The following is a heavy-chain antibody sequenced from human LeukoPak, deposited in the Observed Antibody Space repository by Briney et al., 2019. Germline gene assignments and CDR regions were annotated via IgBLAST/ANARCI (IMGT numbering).Heavy chain of an antibody. CDR2: IYYSGST. Sequence: PSETLSLTCTVSGGSISSSSYYWGWIRQPPGKGLEWIGSIYYSGSTYYNPSLKSRVTISVDTSKNQFSLKLSSVTAADTAVYYCARRVTSERQYYFDYWGQGTLVTVSS. CDR3: ARRVTSERQYYFDY. J-gene: IGHJ4*02. CDR1: GGSISSSSYY. D-gene: IGHD4-17*01. V-gene: IGHV4-39*01.